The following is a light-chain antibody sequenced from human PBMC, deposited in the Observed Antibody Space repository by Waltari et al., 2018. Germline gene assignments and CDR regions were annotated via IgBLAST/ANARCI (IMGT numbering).Light chain of an antibody. CDR1: QSVGRA. CDR3: QMYVRLPVT. J-gene: IGKJ1*01. Sequence: EIVLTQSPGTLALSPGERATLSCSASQSVGRALAWYQQKPGQAPRLLIYDTSTRATGIPDRFSGSGSGTDFSLTISRVEPEDFAVYYCQMYVRLPVTFGQGTKVEVK. CDR2: DTS. V-gene: IGKV3-20*01.